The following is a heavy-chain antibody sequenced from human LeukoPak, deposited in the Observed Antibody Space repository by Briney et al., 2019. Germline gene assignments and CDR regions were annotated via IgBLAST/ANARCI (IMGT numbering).Heavy chain of an antibody. J-gene: IGHJ4*02. CDR3: STGAWIQLWLADY. CDR2: ITGKTDGGTT. V-gene: IGHV3-15*01. Sequence: GGSLRLSCAASGFTLSNACMSSVGPAPGKGLGWVGHITGKTDGGTTAYAAPVQGRFTISRDDSKNTLFLQMNSLKTEDTAVYYCSTGAWIQLWLADYWGQGTRVIVSA. CDR1: GFTLSNAC. D-gene: IGHD5-18*01.